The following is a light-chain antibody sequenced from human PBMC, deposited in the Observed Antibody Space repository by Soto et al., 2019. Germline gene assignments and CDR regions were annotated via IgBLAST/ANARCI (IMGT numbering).Light chain of an antibody. CDR2: DVS. J-gene: IGLJ7*01. CDR3: SSDTSRRTLCAV. V-gene: IGLV2-14*01. CDR1: SSDVGGYNY. Sequence: QSVLTQPASVSGSPGQSITISCTGTSSDVGGYNYVSWYQQHPGKAPKLMIYDVSNRPSGVSNRFSGSKSGNTASLTISRLQAEDEADYYCSSDTSRRTLCAVFGGGTQLTVL.